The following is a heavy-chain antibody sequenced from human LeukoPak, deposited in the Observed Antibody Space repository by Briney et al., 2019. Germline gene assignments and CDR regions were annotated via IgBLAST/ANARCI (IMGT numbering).Heavy chain of an antibody. CDR3: AKDGIAAAVDHYYYYYYMDV. Sequence: GRSLRLSCAASGFTFSSYGMHWVRQAPGKGLEWVAVISYDGSNKYYADSVKGRFTISRDNSKNTLYLQMNSLRAEDTAVYYCAKDGIAAAVDHYYYYYYMDVWGKGTTVTVSS. J-gene: IGHJ6*03. CDR2: ISYDGSNK. CDR1: GFTFSSYG. D-gene: IGHD6-13*01. V-gene: IGHV3-30*18.